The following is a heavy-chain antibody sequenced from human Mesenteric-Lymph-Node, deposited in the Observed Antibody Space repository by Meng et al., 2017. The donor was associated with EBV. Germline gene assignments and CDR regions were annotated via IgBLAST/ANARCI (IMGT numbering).Heavy chain of an antibody. CDR3: ARDGGAGGDKGY. CDR2: ISGYYGNT. V-gene: IGHV1-18*01. D-gene: IGHD3-16*01. J-gene: IGHJ4*02. Sequence: QAQSVPWGAEGKRPGALVKVSCKAFGYNFTTYGLSWVRQAPGQGLEGMGWISGYYGNTNYAQKFQGRVTMTTDTSTSTAYMELRSLRSDDTAVYYCARDGGAGGDKGYWGQGTLVTVSS. CDR1: GYNFTTYG.